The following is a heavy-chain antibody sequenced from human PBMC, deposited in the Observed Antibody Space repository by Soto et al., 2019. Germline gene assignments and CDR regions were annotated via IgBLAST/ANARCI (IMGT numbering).Heavy chain of an antibody. CDR3: ARNREGQSYWYFDL. V-gene: IGHV2-26*01. Sequence: QVTLKESGPVLVKPTETLTLTCTVSGFSLSNARMVVSWIRQPPGKALEWLAHIFSNDEQSYSTSRKSRLTISKETSKSQVVLTMTNMDPVDTAKYYCARNREGQSYWYFDLWVRGTLVTVSS. J-gene: IGHJ2*01. CDR1: GFSLSNARMV. CDR2: IFSNDEQ. D-gene: IGHD1-26*01.